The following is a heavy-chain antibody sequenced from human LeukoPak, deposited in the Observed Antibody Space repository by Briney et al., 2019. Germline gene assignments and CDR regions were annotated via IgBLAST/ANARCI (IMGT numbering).Heavy chain of an antibody. CDR1: GFIFSNQG. CDR2: VSTNGETA. CDR3: AKDLGWIQFGY. D-gene: IGHD5-18*01. Sequence: GVSLRLSCAASGFIFSNQGMNWGLQPPGKGLQWVSGVSTNGETAYYADSVKGRFTISRDNSKNTVYLQVSSLRAEDTAVYYCAKDLGWIQFGYWGQGTLVTVSS. V-gene: IGHV3-23*01. J-gene: IGHJ4*02.